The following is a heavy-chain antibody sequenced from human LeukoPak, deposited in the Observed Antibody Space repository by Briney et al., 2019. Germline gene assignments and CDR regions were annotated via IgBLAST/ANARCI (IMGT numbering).Heavy chain of an antibody. CDR2: MYYSGST. CDR3: ARPYYYDSRIDP. J-gene: IGHJ5*02. CDR1: GGSISSGDYY. Sequence: SQTLSLTCTVAGGSISSGDYYWSWTRQPPGKGLEWIGYMYYSGSTYYNPSLKSRVTISVDTSKNQFSLKLSSVTAADTAVYYCARPYYYDSRIDPWGQGTLVTVSS. D-gene: IGHD3-22*01. V-gene: IGHV4-30-4*01.